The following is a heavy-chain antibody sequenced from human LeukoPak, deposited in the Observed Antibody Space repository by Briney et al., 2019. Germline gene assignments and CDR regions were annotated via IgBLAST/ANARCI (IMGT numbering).Heavy chain of an antibody. CDR2: ISSSSSYT. Sequence: RPGGSLRLSCAASGFTFSDYYMGWIRQAPGKGLEWVSYISSSSSYTNYADSVKGRFTISRDNAKYSLYLQMNSLRAEDTAVYYCATGNTAGAFDYWGQGTLVTVSS. D-gene: IGHD5-18*01. CDR3: ATGNTAGAFDY. V-gene: IGHV3-11*06. J-gene: IGHJ4*02. CDR1: GFTFSDYY.